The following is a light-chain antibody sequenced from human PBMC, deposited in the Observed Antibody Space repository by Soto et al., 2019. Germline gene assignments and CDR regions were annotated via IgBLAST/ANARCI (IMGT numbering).Light chain of an antibody. Sequence: VLTQSPGTLSVSTGERVTVTCGASQSVTGNYLAWYQQKPGQAPRLLIYGASYRATGIPDRFSGSGSGTDFSLAFSSLEPEDFAVYGCQQYGSTPPTFGQGTKVEMK. CDR3: QQYGSTPPT. V-gene: IGKV3-20*01. J-gene: IGKJ1*01. CDR1: QSVTGNY. CDR2: GAS.